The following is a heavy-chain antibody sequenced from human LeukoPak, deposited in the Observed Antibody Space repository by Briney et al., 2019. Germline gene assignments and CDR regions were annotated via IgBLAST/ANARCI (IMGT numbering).Heavy chain of an antibody. CDR1: GSTFSSYW. Sequence: PGGSLRLSCAASGSTFSSYWMSWVRQAPGKGLEWVANIKQDGSEKYYVDSVKGRFTISRDNSKNTLYLQMNSLRAEDTAVYYCAKVMYFYSGSLSDFDYWGQGTLVTVSS. V-gene: IGHV3-7*03. J-gene: IGHJ4*02. D-gene: IGHD1-26*01. CDR2: IKQDGSEK. CDR3: AKVMYFYSGSLSDFDY.